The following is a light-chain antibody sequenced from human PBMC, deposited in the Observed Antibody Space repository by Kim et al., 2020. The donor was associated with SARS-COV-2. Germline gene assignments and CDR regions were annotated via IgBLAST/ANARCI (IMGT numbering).Light chain of an antibody. J-gene: IGLJ3*02. CDR3: AAWDDSLKGSV. Sequence: GQRVTIACSGSISNIGSNVVNWYQQLPGTAPKLLMYSNDYRPSGVPDRFSGSTSGTSASLAISGLQSEDEADYYCAAWDDSLKGSVFGGGTQLTVL. V-gene: IGLV1-44*01. CDR2: SND. CDR1: ISNIGSNV.